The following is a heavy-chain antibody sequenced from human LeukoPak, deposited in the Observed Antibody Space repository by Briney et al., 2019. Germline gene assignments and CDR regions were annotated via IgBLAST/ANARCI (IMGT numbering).Heavy chain of an antibody. V-gene: IGHV1-2*02. CDR1: GYTFTGYY. J-gene: IGHJ3*02. CDR3: ARVVIEQQLVNDAFDI. CDR2: INPNSGGT. D-gene: IGHD6-13*01. Sequence: ASVKVSCKASGYTFTGYYMHWVRQAPGQGLEWMGWINPNSGGTNYAQKFQGRVTMTRDTSISTAYMELRSLRSDDTAVYYCARVVIEQQLVNDAFDIWGQGTMVTVSS.